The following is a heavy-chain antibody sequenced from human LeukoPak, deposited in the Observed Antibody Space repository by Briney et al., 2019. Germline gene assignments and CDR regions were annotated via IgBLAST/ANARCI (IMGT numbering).Heavy chain of an antibody. J-gene: IGHJ4*02. D-gene: IGHD2-15*01. CDR3: ARLYCSGSSCFLDY. CDR1: GGSISSSSHY. CDR2: IYYSGAT. V-gene: IGHV4-39*01. Sequence: SETLSLTCTVSGGSISSSSHYWGWIRQPPGKAREWIGSIYYSGATYYNPSLKSRVTISVDTSKNQFSLRLSSVTAADTAVYYSARLYCSGSSCFLDYWGQGTLVTVSS.